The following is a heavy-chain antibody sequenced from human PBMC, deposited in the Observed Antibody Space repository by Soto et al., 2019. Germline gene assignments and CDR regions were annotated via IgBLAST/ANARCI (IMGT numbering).Heavy chain of an antibody. Sequence: PSETLSLTCTVSGGSISSYYWSWIRQPPGKGLEWIGYIYYSGSTNYNPSLKSRVTISVDTSTNQFSLHLNSVTPEDTAVYYCARNLRPDFDYWGQGILVTVSS. V-gene: IGHV4-59*08. CDR3: ARNLRPDFDY. CDR1: GGSISSYY. J-gene: IGHJ4*02. CDR2: IYYSGST.